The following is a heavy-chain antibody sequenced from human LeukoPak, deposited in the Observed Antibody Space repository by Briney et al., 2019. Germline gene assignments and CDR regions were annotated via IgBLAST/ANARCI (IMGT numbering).Heavy chain of an antibody. J-gene: IGHJ5*02. V-gene: IGHV3-23*01. CDR3: AKERYYGSGSYYGPFNWFDP. CDR2: ISGSGGST. CDR1: GFTFSSYA. D-gene: IGHD3-10*01. Sequence: GGSLRLSCAASGFTFSSYAMRWVRQAPGKGLEWVSAISGSGGSTYYADSVKGRFTISRDNSKNTLYLQMNSLRAEDTAVYYCAKERYYGSGSYYGPFNWFDPWGQGTLVTVSS.